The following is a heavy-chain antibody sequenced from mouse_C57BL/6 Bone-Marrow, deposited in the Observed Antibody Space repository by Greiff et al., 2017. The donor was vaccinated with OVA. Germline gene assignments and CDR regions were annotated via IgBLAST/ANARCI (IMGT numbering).Heavy chain of an antibody. CDR1: GYTFTSYW. CDR3: AIRRGNYNFDY. V-gene: IGHV1-61*01. J-gene: IGHJ2*01. D-gene: IGHD2-1*01. Sequence: QVQLKQPGAELVRPGSSVKLSCKASGYTFTSYWMDWVKQRPGQGLAWIGNIYPSDSETHYNQKFKDKATLTVDKSSGTAYMQLSSLTSEDSAVYYCAIRRGNYNFDYWGQGTTLTVSS. CDR2: IYPSDSET.